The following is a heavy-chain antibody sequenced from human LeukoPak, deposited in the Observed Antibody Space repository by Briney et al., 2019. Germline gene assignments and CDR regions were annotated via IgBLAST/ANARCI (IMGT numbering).Heavy chain of an antibody. J-gene: IGHJ4*02. CDR1: GGPISSGGYS. CDR3: ARENYGDYGYDY. D-gene: IGHD4-17*01. V-gene: IGHV4-30-2*01. Sequence: PSQTLSLTCAVSGGPISSGGYSWSWIRQPPGKGLEWIGYIYHSGSTYYNPSLKSRVTISVDRSKNQFSLKLSSVTAADTAVYYCARENYGDYGYDYWGQGTLVTVSS. CDR2: IYHSGST.